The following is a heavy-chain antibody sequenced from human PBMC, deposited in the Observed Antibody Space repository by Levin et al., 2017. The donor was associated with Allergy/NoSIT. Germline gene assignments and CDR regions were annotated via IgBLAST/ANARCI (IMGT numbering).Heavy chain of an antibody. Sequence: GESLKISCKGSGYSFTSYWIGWVRQMPGKGLEWMGIIYPGDSDTRYSPSFQGQVTISADKSISTAYLQWSSLKASDTAMYYCARRRTPDDFWSKTKVPYYYDYGMDVWGQGTTVTVSS. V-gene: IGHV5-51*01. J-gene: IGHJ6*02. D-gene: IGHD3-3*01. CDR3: ARRRTPDDFWSKTKVPYYYDYGMDV. CDR1: GYSFTSYW. CDR2: IYPGDSDT.